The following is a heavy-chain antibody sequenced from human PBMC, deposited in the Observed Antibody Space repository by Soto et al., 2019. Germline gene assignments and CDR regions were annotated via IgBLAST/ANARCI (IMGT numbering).Heavy chain of an antibody. CDR1: DDSINSDKYY. Sequence: QLQLQESGPGLVKPSETLSLTCSVSDDSINSDKYYWGWIRQPPGKGLEWIGSIYYRGNAYYNPSLQTRVTMSLDKSRSQFSLKLNSVTAADSAVYFCARLAGLATITYCFDFWGPGALVTVSS. CDR2: IYYRGNA. V-gene: IGHV4-39*01. CDR3: ARLAGLATITYCFDF. D-gene: IGHD3-9*01. J-gene: IGHJ4*02.